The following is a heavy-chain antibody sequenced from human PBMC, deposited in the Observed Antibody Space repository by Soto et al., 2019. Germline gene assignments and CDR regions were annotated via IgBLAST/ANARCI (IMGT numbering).Heavy chain of an antibody. D-gene: IGHD3-3*01. V-gene: IGHV1-18*01. Sequence: ASVEVSCKXSGYIFTSYGISWVRQAPGQGLEWMGWIRAYNGNTNYAQKLQGRVTMTTDTSTSTAYMELRSLRSDDTAVYYCARASYYDPLNWFDPWGQGTLVTVSS. CDR1: GYIFTSYG. J-gene: IGHJ5*02. CDR2: IRAYNGNT. CDR3: ARASYYDPLNWFDP.